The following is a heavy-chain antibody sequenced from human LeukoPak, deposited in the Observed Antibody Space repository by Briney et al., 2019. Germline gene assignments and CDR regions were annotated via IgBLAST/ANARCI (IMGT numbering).Heavy chain of an antibody. V-gene: IGHV3-48*02. Sequence: PGGSLRLSCAASGFTFSSYSMSWVRQAPGKGLEWVAYISNSSSTIHYADPVKGRFTISRDNAKNSLYLQMNSLRDEDTAVYYWARDGRPFDIWGEGTMVTVSS. CDR3: ARDGRPFDI. CDR1: GFTFSSYS. J-gene: IGHJ3*02. CDR2: ISNSSSTI.